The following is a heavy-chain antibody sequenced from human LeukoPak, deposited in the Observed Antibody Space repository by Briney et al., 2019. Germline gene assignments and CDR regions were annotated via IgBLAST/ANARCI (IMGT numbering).Heavy chain of an antibody. V-gene: IGHV4-59*01. Sequence: SETLSLTCTVFGGSISSYYWSWIRQPPGKGLEWIGYIYYSGSTNYNPSLKSRVTISVDTSKNQFSLKLSSVTAADTAVYYCARESKDFWSGSKYGMDVWGQGTTVTVSS. CDR2: IYYSGST. J-gene: IGHJ6*02. CDR3: ARESKDFWSGSKYGMDV. D-gene: IGHD3-3*01. CDR1: GGSISSYY.